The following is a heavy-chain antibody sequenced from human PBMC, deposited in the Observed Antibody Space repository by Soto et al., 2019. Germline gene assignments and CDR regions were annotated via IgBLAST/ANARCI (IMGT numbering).Heavy chain of an antibody. CDR2: IIPIFGTA. CDR1: GGTFSSYS. V-gene: IGHV1-69*01. D-gene: IGHD1-26*01. Sequence: QVQLVQSGAEVKKPGSSVKVSCKASGGTFSSYSINWVRQAPGQGLEWMGEIIPIFGTANYAQKFQGRVTSTADESTSTAYMELGSLRSEDTAVYYCARDGGRHSGGIDYWGQGTLVTVSS. J-gene: IGHJ4*02. CDR3: ARDGGRHSGGIDY.